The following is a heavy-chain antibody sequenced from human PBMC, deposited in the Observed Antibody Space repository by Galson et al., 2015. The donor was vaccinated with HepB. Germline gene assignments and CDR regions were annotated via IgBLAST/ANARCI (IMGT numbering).Heavy chain of an antibody. D-gene: IGHD3-16*01. J-gene: IGHJ6*03. CDR2: ISNGAHSYTT. CDR3: ARALLNYYMDV. Sequence: SLRLSCAVSGFIFSDYFMDWVRQAPGKGPEWVGRISNGAHSYTTEYAASVRGRCTIAPADSSTSVYLQMNSLKTEDTAVYYCARALLNYYMDVWGKGTTVTVSS. V-gene: IGHV3-72*01. CDR1: GFIFSDYF.